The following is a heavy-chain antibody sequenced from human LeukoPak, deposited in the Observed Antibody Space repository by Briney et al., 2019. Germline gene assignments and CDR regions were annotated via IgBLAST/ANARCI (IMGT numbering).Heavy chain of an antibody. CDR1: GYTFTGYY. CDR3: ARATPEVVPAADYYYYYYMDV. D-gene: IGHD2-2*01. J-gene: IGHJ6*03. V-gene: IGHV1-2*02. Sequence: ASVKVSCKASGYTFTGYYMHWVRQAPGQGLEWMGWINPNSGGTNYAQKFQGRVTMTRDTSISTAYMELSRLRSDDTAVYYCARATPEVVPAADYYYYYYMDVWGKGTTVTVSS. CDR2: INPNSGGT.